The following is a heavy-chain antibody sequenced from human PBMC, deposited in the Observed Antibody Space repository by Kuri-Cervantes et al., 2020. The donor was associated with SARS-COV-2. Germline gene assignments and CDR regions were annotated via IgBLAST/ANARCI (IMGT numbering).Heavy chain of an antibody. CDR2: IWYDGSNK. Sequence: GESLKISCAASGFTFSGHWIHWVRQAPGKGLEWVAVIWYDGSNKYYADPVKGRFTISRENAKNSLYLQMNTLRAGDTAVYYCAREGGRDSSGYSYGMDVWGQGTTVTVSS. D-gene: IGHD3-22*01. CDR1: GFTFSGHW. J-gene: IGHJ6*02. CDR3: AREGGRDSSGYSYGMDV. V-gene: IGHV3-33*08.